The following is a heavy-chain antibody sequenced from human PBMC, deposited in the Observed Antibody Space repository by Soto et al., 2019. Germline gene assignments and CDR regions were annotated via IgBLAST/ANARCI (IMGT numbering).Heavy chain of an antibody. CDR2: IYHSGST. D-gene: IGHD6-13*01. Sequence: QVQLQESGPGLVKPSGTLSLTCAVSGGSISSSNWWSWVRQPPGKGLEWIGEIYHSGSTNYNPSLKSRVTISVDKSKNQFSLKLSSVTAADTAVYYCARDKRQQLAPKNRQEFDYWGQGTLVTVSS. CDR3: ARDKRQQLAPKNRQEFDY. J-gene: IGHJ4*02. CDR1: GGSISSSNW. V-gene: IGHV4-4*02.